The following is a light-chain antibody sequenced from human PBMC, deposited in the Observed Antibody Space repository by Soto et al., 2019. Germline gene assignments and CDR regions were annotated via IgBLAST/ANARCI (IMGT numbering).Light chain of an antibody. CDR2: GAS. V-gene: IGKV3-15*01. J-gene: IGKJ1*01. CDR1: QSVSSN. CDR3: HQHNNWST. Sequence: EILMTQSPATLSVSPGERATLSCRASQSVSSNLAWYQQKPGQAPRLLIYGASTRAAGIPARLSGSGSGTDFTLTITSLQSEDFGVYYCHQHNNWSTFGQGTKVDIK.